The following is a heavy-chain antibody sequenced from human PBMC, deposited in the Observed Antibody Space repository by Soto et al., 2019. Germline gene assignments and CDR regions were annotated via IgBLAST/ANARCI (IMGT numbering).Heavy chain of an antibody. D-gene: IGHD6-13*01. CDR2: INHSGST. J-gene: IGHJ6*02. V-gene: IGHV4-34*01. CDR3: ARWCAGTIAAAGKQTGITGYYYYGMDV. CDR1: GGSFSGYY. Sequence: SETLSLTCAVYGGSFSGYYWSWIRQPPGKGLEWIGEINHSGSTNYNPSLKSRVTISVDTSKNQFSLKLSSVTAADTAVYYCARWCAGTIAAAGKQTGITGYYYYGMDVWGQGTTVTVSS.